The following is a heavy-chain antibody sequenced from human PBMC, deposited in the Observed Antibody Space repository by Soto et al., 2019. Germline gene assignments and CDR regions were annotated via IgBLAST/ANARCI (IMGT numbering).Heavy chain of an antibody. V-gene: IGHV4-31*03. Sequence: PSETLSLTCTVSGVSISSGGYYWSWIRQHPGKGLQWTGNIYYSGSTNYNPSLKSRIIISLDTSKNQFSLKLSSVTAADTAVYFCARYRISGSWSKFDYWGQGTLVTVSS. CDR1: GVSISSGGYY. CDR2: IYYSGST. D-gene: IGHD6-13*01. J-gene: IGHJ4*02. CDR3: ARYRISGSWSKFDY.